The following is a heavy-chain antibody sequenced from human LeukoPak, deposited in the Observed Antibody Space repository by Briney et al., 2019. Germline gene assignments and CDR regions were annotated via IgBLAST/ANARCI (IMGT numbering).Heavy chain of an antibody. CDR3: ASLTGRGVIHFDY. Sequence: ASVKVSCKASGGTFSSYAISWVRQAPGQGLEWMGGIIPIFGTANYAQKFQGRVTITADESTSTAYTELSSLRSEDTAVYYCASLTGRGVIHFDYWGQGTLVTVSS. J-gene: IGHJ4*02. V-gene: IGHV1-69*13. CDR1: GGTFSSYA. D-gene: IGHD3-10*01. CDR2: IIPIFGTA.